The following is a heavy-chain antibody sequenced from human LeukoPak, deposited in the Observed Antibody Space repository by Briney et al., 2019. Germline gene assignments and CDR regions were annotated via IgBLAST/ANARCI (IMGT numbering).Heavy chain of an antibody. V-gene: IGHV3-30*03. CDR2: ISYDGSNK. Sequence: GGSLRLSCAASGFTFSSYWMSWVRQAPGKGLEWVAVISYDGSNKYYADSVKGRFTISRDNSKNTLYLQMNSLRAEDTAVYYCARTAGYSSGWYEAVDYWGQGTLVTVSS. J-gene: IGHJ4*02. D-gene: IGHD6-19*01. CDR3: ARTAGYSSGWYEAVDY. CDR1: GFTFSSYW.